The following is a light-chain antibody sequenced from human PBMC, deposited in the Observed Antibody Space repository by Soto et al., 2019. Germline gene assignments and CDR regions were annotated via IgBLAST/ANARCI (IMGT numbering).Light chain of an antibody. CDR3: QYYGASLYT. V-gene: IGKV3-20*01. Sequence: EIVLTQSPGTLSLSPGERATLSCRASQSVYSSYLAWYHHKPGQAPRLLIYSASSRATGIPDRFSGGGSGTDFTLTISRLEPEDFAVYYWQYYGASLYTFGQGTKLEI. CDR1: QSVYSSY. J-gene: IGKJ2*01. CDR2: SAS.